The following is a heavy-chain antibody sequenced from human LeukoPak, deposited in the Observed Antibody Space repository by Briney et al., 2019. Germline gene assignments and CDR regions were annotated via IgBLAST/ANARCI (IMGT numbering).Heavy chain of an antibody. D-gene: IGHD2-21*02. CDR2: IIPIFGIA. J-gene: IGHJ1*01. CDR1: GGTFSSYA. CDR3: AREAPDCGGDCYSGHFQH. V-gene: IGHV1-69*04. Sequence: SVKVSCKASGGTFSSYAISWVRQAPGQGLEWMGRIIPIFGIANYAQKSQGRVTITADKSTSTAYMELSSLRSEDTAVYYCAREAPDCGGDCYSGHFQHWGQGTLVTVSS.